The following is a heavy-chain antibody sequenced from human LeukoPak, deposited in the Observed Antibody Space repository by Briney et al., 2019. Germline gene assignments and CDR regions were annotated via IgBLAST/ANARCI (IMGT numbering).Heavy chain of an antibody. CDR3: AKSSDFVLGSPDY. CDR2: LSCEGSYR. J-gene: IGHJ4*02. CDR1: GFTFSSYA. D-gene: IGHD2-15*01. V-gene: IGHV3-30*18. Sequence: PGRSLRLSCAASGFTFSSYAMHWDCEAPGEGLERGAVLSCEGSYRYYADAVKRHLTIYSDNSEITLYLQMNSLRAEDTAVYYCAKSSDFVLGSPDYWGQETRVRVS.